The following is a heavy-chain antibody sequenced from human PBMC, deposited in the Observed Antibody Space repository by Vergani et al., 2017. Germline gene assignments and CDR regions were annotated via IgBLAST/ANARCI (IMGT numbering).Heavy chain of an antibody. D-gene: IGHD6-13*01. CDR3: ARDRIAAAGNLDY. V-gene: IGHV3-33*01. J-gene: IGHJ4*02. CDR1: GFTLSSYG. CDR2: IWYDGSNK. Sequence: QVQLVESGGGVVQPGRSLRLSCAASGFTLSSYGMHWVRQAPGKGLEWVAVIWYDGSNKYYADSVKGRFTISRDNSKNTLYLQMNSLRAEDTAVYYCARDRIAAAGNLDYWGQGTLVTVSS.